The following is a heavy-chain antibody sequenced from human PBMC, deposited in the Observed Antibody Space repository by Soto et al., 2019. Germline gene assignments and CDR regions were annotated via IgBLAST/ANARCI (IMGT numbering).Heavy chain of an antibody. J-gene: IGHJ5*02. Sequence: PSETLSLTCTVSGGSISSYYWSWIRQPPGKGLEWIWYIYYSGSTNYNPSLKSRVTISVDTSKNQFSLKLSSVTAADTAVYYCARGEYDFWSGPQENWFDPWGQGTLVTVSS. CDR3: ARGEYDFWSGPQENWFDP. CDR2: IYYSGST. D-gene: IGHD3-3*01. CDR1: GGSISSYY. V-gene: IGHV4-59*01.